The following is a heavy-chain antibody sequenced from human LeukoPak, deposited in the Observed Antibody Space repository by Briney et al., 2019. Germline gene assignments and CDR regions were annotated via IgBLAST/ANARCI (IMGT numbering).Heavy chain of an antibody. CDR3: ARIRLVGSSRDCFDY. CDR2: IYPGDSDT. D-gene: IGHD6-13*01. J-gene: IGHJ4*02. CDR1: GYSFTSYW. V-gene: IGHV5-51*01. Sequence: GESLKISCKGSGYSFTSYWIGWVRQMPGKGLEWMGIIYPGDSDTRYSPSFQGQVTISADKSISTAYLQWSSLKASDTAMYYCARIRLVGSSRDCFDYWGQGTLVTVSS.